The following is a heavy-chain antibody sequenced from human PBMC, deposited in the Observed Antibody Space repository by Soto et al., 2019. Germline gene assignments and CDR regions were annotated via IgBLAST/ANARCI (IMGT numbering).Heavy chain of an antibody. Sequence: QVQLVESGGGVVQPGRSLRLSCAASGFTFSSYGMHWVRQAPGKGLEWVAVISYDGSNKYYADSVKGRFTISRDNSKNTLYLQMNRLRAEDTAVYYCAKGGYSSGWYGEDFDYWGQGTLVTVSS. CDR2: ISYDGSNK. D-gene: IGHD6-19*01. CDR3: AKGGYSSGWYGEDFDY. V-gene: IGHV3-30*18. CDR1: GFTFSSYG. J-gene: IGHJ4*02.